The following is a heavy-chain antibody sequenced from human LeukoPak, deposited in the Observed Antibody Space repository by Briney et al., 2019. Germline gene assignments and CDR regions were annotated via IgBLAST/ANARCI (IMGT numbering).Heavy chain of an antibody. CDR1: GGSFSGYY. CDR2: INHSGST. J-gene: IGHJ4*02. CDR3: ATGRYGDNY. Sequence: SETLSLTCAVYGGSFSGYYWSWIRQPPGKGLEWIGEINHSGSTNYNPSLKSRVTISVDTSKNQFSLKLSSVTAADTAVYYCATGRYGDNYWGQGTLVTVSS. D-gene: IGHD4-17*01. V-gene: IGHV4-34*01.